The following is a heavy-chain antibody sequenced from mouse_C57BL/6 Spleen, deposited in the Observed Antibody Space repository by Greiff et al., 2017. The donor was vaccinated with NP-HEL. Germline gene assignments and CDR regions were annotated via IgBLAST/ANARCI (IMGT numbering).Heavy chain of an antibody. V-gene: IGHV1-82*01. Sequence: QVQLQQSGPELVKPGASVKISCKASGYAFSSSWMNWVKQRPGKGLEWIGRIYPGDGDTNYNGKFKGKATLTADKSSSTAYMQLSSLTSEDSAVYFCARDDDYEGGPYYYAMNYWGQGTSVTVSS. CDR2: IYPGDGDT. J-gene: IGHJ4*01. CDR3: ARDDDYEGGPYYYAMNY. CDR1: GYAFSSSW. D-gene: IGHD2-4*01.